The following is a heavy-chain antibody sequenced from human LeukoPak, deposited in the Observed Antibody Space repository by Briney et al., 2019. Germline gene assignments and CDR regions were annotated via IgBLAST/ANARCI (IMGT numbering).Heavy chain of an antibody. CDR2: LIPIFNTP. D-gene: IGHD1-1*01. CDR3: ARWAGTGSPQFYGPLDY. J-gene: IGHJ4*02. V-gene: IGHV1-69*13. Sequence: SVKVSCKASGGTFSSYAISWVRQAPGQGLEWMGGLIPIFNTPVYAQKFQGRVTINADASTSTAYMELSSLTSDDTALYYCARWAGTGSPQFYGPLDYWGQGTLVTVSS. CDR1: GGTFSSYA.